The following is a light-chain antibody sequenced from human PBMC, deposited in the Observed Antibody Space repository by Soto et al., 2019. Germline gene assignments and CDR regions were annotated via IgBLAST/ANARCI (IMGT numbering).Light chain of an antibody. Sequence: QPVLTQPPSVSGAPGQRVTISCTGSSSNIGAGYNVHWYQQLPGTAPKLLIYGNSNRPSGVPDRFYGSKSGTSASLAITGLQAEDEADYYCQSYDSSLSGVVFGGGTKLTVL. CDR3: QSYDSSLSGVV. V-gene: IGLV1-40*01. CDR1: SSNIGAGYN. J-gene: IGLJ2*01. CDR2: GNS.